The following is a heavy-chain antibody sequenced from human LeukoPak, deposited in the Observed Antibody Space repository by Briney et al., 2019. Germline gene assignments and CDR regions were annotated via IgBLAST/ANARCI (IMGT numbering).Heavy chain of an antibody. V-gene: IGHV3-74*01. Sequence: GGSLRLSCAASGFTFSSYWMHWVRQAPGKGLVWVSRINSDGSSTSYADSVKGRFTISRDNAKNTLYLQMNSLRAEDTAVYYCARGAYSSGWAYFDHWGQGTLVTVSS. CDR2: INSDGSST. J-gene: IGHJ4*02. D-gene: IGHD6-19*01. CDR3: ARGAYSSGWAYFDH. CDR1: GFTFSSYW.